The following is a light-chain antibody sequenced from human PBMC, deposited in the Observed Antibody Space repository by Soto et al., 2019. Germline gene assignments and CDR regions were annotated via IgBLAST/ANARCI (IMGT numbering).Light chain of an antibody. CDR1: QSVSSSY. Sequence: DIVLTQSPGTLSLSPGERATLGCGATQSVSSSYLAWYQQKPGQAPGLLIYGASKRATGTPDRFIGSGSVTDLTRTISRLEPEEFAGYYCQYYDKLAKPITFGQGTRLEI. V-gene: IGKV3-20*01. J-gene: IGKJ5*01. CDR3: QYYDKLAKPIT. CDR2: GAS.